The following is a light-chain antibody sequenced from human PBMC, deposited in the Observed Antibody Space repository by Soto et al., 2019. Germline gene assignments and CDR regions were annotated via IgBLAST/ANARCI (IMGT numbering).Light chain of an antibody. Sequence: QSVLTQPASVSGSPGQSITISCTGTSSVVGSYNLVSWYQQHPGKAPKLMIYEDSKRPSGVSTRFSGSKSGNTASLTISGLQAEDEADYYCCSYAGSGTYVFGNVTKVT. CDR2: EDS. V-gene: IGLV2-23*01. J-gene: IGLJ1*01. CDR3: CSYAGSGTYV. CDR1: SSVVGSYNL.